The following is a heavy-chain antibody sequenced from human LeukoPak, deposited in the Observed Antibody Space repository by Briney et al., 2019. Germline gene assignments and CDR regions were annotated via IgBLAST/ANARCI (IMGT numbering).Heavy chain of an antibody. CDR1: GYSFTSYW. V-gene: IGHV5-51*01. D-gene: IGHD5-18*01. CDR2: IYTGDSDT. CDR3: VRHGLKVDTAMVTYY. J-gene: IGHJ4*02. Sequence: AESLKISCKGSGYSFTSYWSGWVRQMAGEGLEWMGIIYTGDSDTRYNPSFQSQVTISAEKSISTAFVQRSSLKASDTAMDYCVRHGLKVDTAMVTYYWGQGALVTASS.